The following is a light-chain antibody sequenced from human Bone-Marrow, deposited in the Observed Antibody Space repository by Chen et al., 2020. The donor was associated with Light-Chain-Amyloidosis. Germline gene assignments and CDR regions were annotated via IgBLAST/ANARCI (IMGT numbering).Light chain of an antibody. Sequence: DIVMTQSPLSLPVSHAEPASISCRSSLSLLHSNGYNYLDWYLQKPGQSPHLLIYLGSNRASGVPNRLSGIGSDTDFTLTIGRLEAEDVGVYYCMQALQTPCAFGQGTKVEIK. V-gene: IGKV2-28*01. J-gene: IGKJ1*01. CDR1: LSLLHSNGYNY. CDR2: LGS. CDR3: MQALQTPCA.